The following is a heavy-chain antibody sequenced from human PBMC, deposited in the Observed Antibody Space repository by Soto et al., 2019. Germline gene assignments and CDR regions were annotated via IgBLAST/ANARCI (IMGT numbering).Heavy chain of an antibody. CDR2: IIPIFGTA. D-gene: IGHD1-26*01. CDR3: ERDKWYRGDSYAFDI. J-gene: IGHJ3*02. CDR1: GGTFSSYA. V-gene: IGHV1-69*13. Sequence: SVKVSCKASGGTFSSYAISWVRQAPGQGLEWMGGIIPIFGTANYAQKFQGRVTITADESTSTAYMELSSLRSEDTAVYYCERDKWYRGDSYAFDIWGQGTMVTVSS.